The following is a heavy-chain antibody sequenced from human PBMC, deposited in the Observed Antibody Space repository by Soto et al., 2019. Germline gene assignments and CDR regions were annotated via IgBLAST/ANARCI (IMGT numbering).Heavy chain of an antibody. CDR3: ARATMSWGSSWLNWFDP. CDR2: INSDGSST. Sequence: EVQLVESGGGLVQPGGSLRLSCAASGFTFSSYWMHWVRQAPGKGLVWVSRINSDGSSTSYADSVKGRFTISRDNAKNTLYLQMNSLRAEDMAVYYCARATMSWGSSWLNWFDPWGQGTLVTVSS. V-gene: IGHV3-74*01. CDR1: GFTFSSYW. D-gene: IGHD6-13*01. J-gene: IGHJ5*02.